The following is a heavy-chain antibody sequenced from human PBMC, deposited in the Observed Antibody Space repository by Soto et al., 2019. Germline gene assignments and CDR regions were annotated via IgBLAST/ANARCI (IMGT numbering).Heavy chain of an antibody. CDR3: TTGIENCVAVHCRKNWFYP. CDR1: GRTFSTYA. CDR2: ISPMSGTT. J-gene: IGHJ5*02. Sequence: QVQLGQSGAEVKKPGSSVKVSCKASGRTFSTYAINWVRQAPSQGLEWMGGISPMSGTTNYAKKFQGRVPFRSDESTITAYMELRSLTSEDTAVYYCTTGIENCVAVHCRKNWFYPWGQGTLLTVSS. V-gene: IGHV1-69*05. D-gene: IGHD2-21*01.